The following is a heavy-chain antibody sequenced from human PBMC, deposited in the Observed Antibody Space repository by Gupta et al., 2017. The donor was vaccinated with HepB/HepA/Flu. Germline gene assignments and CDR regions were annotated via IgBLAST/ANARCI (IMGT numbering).Heavy chain of an antibody. J-gene: IGHJ4*02. CDR1: GFTFNNYE. V-gene: IGHV3-48*03. CDR2: ISSSGSTI. Sequence: EVQLVESGENLVQPGGSLRLSGAASGFTFNNYEMNWVRQAPGKGLEWVSYISSSGSTIYYADSVKGRFTISRDNAKNSLYLQMNSLRAEDTAVYYCAREVRPGNDFDYWGQGTLVTVAS. CDR3: AREVRPGNDFDY. D-gene: IGHD1-26*01.